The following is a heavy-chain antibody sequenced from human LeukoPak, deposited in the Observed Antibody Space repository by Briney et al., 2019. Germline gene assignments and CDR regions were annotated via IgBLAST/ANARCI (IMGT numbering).Heavy chain of an antibody. J-gene: IGHJ4*02. CDR2: IYSSGST. Sequence: PSETLSLTCTVSGGSISSSSYYWSWIRQPAGKGLEWIGRIYSSGSTNYNPSLKSRVTISVDTSKNQFSLKLSSVTAADTAVYYCARGTYDSSGYIEGEFDYWGQGTLVTVSS. V-gene: IGHV4-61*02. CDR1: GGSISSSSYY. CDR3: ARGTYDSSGYIEGEFDY. D-gene: IGHD3-22*01.